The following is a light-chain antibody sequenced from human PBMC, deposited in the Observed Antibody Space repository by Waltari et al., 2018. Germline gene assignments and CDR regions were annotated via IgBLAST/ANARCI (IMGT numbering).Light chain of an antibody. CDR3: QQSYSTPLT. Sequence: IPMTQSQSSLSASVGDRVTTTSQASQRISSYLKWYQQKPGKAPQLLIYAASSLQSGVPSRFSGSGSGTDFTLTISSLQPEDFATYYCQQSYSTPLTFGGGTKVEIK. J-gene: IGKJ4*01. V-gene: IGKV1-39*01. CDR2: AAS. CDR1: QRISSY.